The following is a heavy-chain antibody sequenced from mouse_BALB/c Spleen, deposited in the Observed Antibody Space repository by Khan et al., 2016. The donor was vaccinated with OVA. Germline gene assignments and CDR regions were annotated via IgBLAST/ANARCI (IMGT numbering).Heavy chain of an antibody. D-gene: IGHD2-10*02. Sequence: QVQLQQSGAELVKPGASVKLSCKASGYTFSSYYMYWVKQRPGQGLEWIGGINPNNGGPNFNEKFKTKATLTVDKSSSTAYMHLSSLTSEDSAVYYCTSSGYGKPFAYWGQGTLVTVSP. CDR3: TSSGYGKPFAY. J-gene: IGHJ3*01. CDR2: INPNNGGP. V-gene: IGHV1S81*02. CDR1: GYTFSSYY.